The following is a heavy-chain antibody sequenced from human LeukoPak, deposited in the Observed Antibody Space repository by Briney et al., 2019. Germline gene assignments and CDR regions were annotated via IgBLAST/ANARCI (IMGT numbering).Heavy chain of an antibody. CDR2: ISHYDGSHK. J-gene: IGHJ4*02. CDR1: GFTFSPYA. Sequence: PGGSLRLSCAASGFTFSPYAMHWVRQAPGKGLEWVAVISHYDGSHKYYADSVKGQFTISRDNSKNTLYLEMNSLRSEDTAVYYCARAMVRGVMPYWGQGTLVTVSS. D-gene: IGHD3-10*01. V-gene: IGHV3-30*04. CDR3: ARAMVRGVMPY.